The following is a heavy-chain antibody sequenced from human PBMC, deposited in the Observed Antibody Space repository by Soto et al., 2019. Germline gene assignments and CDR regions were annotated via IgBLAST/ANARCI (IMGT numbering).Heavy chain of an antibody. Sequence: RXDSLKGTCQCSGESFTSYWVGLVPQMPGKGLEWMGIIYPGDSDTRYSPSFQGQVTISADKSISTAYLQWSSLKAADTDMYYCESGWELPNSYFDYWGQGTLVTVSS. CDR3: ESGWELPNSYFDY. CDR1: GESFTSYW. D-gene: IGHD1-26*01. V-gene: IGHV5-51*01. J-gene: IGHJ4*02. CDR2: IYPGDSDT.